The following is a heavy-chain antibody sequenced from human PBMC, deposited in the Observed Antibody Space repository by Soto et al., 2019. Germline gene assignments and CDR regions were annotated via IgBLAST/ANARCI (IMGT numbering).Heavy chain of an antibody. CDR3: ARLGAYYQSLDP. J-gene: IGHJ5*02. CDR2: LYYAGST. CDR1: GGSFSPNY. Sequence: QLQLQESGPGLVKSSETLSLTCTVSGGSFSPNYWSWIRQPPGKGLEWVRYLYYAGSTSYNPSLRGRVTISLDPSKSQFSLGLSSVTASDTAVYYCARLGAYYQSLDPWGPGTLVTVSS. V-gene: IGHV4-59*08. D-gene: IGHD2-21*01.